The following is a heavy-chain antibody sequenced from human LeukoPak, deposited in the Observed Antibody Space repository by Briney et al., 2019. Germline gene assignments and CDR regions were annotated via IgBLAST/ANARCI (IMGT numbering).Heavy chain of an antibody. V-gene: IGHV3-30-3*01. Sequence: GGSLRLSCAASGFTFSSYDMHWVRQAPGKGLEWVAVMSYAGNNKYYADSVTGRFTISRDNSKNTLYLQMNSLKTDDTAVYYCARGSGNSIFDYWGQGALVTVSS. J-gene: IGHJ4*02. CDR3: ARGSGNSIFDY. CDR2: MSYAGNNK. D-gene: IGHD4-23*01. CDR1: GFTFSSYD.